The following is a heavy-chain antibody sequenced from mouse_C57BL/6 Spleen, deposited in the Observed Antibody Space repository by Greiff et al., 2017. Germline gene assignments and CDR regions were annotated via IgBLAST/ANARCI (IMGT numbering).Heavy chain of an antibody. CDR1: GFSLTSYG. CDR2: IWSGGST. D-gene: IGHD2-1*01. CDR3: AAPYGNAFAY. Sequence: QVQLQQSGPGLVQPSQSLSITCTVSGFSLTSYGVHWVRQSPGKGLEWLGVIWSGGSTDYNAAFISRLSISKDKSKSQVFFKMNSLQADDTAIYYCAAPYGNAFAYWGQGTLVTVSA. J-gene: IGHJ3*01. V-gene: IGHV2-2*01.